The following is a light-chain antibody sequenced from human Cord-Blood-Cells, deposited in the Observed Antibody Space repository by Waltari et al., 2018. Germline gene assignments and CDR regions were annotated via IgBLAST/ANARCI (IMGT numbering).Light chain of an antibody. Sequence: EIVLTQSPATLSLSPGERSTLSCMASQSVSSYLAWYQQKPGQAPRLLLYDSSNRATGIPARFSGSGSGTGLPCTICRLEPEDFAVYYCQQRSNWPPVTFGGGTKVEIK. CDR2: DSS. CDR3: QQRSNWPPVT. CDR1: QSVSSY. V-gene: IGKV3-11*01. J-gene: IGKJ4*01.